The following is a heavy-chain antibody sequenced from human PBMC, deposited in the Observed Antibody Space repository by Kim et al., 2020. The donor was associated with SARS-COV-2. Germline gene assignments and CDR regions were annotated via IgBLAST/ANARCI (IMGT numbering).Heavy chain of an antibody. CDR3: VRRHISYEYFDF. V-gene: IGHV5-51*01. J-gene: IGHJ4*02. D-gene: IGHD3-3*02. Sequence: RYSPSSQGQVAITADKSSNTAYLQWSSLRASDTAIYYCVRRHISYEYFDFWGQGTLVTVSS.